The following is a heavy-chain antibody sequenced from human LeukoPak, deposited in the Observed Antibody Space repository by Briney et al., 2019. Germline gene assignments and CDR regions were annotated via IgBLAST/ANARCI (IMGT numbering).Heavy chain of an antibody. J-gene: IGHJ4*02. CDR1: GFTFSSYG. V-gene: IGHV3-21*01. CDR3: ARDGGLPGDY. Sequence: PGGSLRLSCAASGFTFSSYGMHWVRQAPGKGLEWVSSISSSSSYIYYADSVKGRFTISRDNAKNSLYLQMNSLRAEDTAVYYCARDGGLPGDYWGQGTLVTVSS. D-gene: IGHD7-27*01. CDR2: ISSSSSYI.